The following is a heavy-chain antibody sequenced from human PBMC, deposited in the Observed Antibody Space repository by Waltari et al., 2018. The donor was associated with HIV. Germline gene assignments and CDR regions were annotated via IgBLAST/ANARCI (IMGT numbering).Heavy chain of an antibody. Sequence: EVQLVESGGGLVQPGESLRLSCGASGFTFRSTWMHWVRQAPGGGLGWFSRVNPDGSGTSYADSVKGRFTISRDNAKNTVYLQMNSLRAEDTAVYYCATTTTTTYFSWGQGTLVTVSS. V-gene: IGHV3-74*03. CDR1: GFTFRSTW. CDR2: VNPDGSGT. D-gene: IGHD1-1*01. CDR3: ATTTTTTYFS. J-gene: IGHJ5*02.